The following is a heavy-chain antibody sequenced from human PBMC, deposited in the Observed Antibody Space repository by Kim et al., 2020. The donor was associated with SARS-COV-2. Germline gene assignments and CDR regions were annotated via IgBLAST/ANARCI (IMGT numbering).Heavy chain of an antibody. Sequence: LKSRVTISVDTSKNQFYLKLSSVTAADTAVYYCARVGAYDILPGSNWFDPWGQGTLVTVSS. D-gene: IGHD3-9*01. CDR3: ARVGAYDILPGSNWFDP. V-gene: IGHV4-31*02. J-gene: IGHJ5*02.